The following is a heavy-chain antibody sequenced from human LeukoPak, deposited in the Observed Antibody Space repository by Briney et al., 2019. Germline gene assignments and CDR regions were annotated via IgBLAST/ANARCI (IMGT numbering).Heavy chain of an antibody. V-gene: IGHV4-59*11. CDR2: IYYTGVT. CDR1: GGSISGQY. D-gene: IGHD3-10*01. J-gene: IGHJ4*02. CDR3: ARVPFPYHSGNYGWYFDS. Sequence: PSGTLCLTCTVSGGSISGQYWSLIRQPPGKGLEWIGYIYYTGVTKYNPSLKSRVTISVDTSKNQFSLRLTSVTAADTAVYYCARVPFPYHSGNYGWYFDSWGQGTLVTVSS.